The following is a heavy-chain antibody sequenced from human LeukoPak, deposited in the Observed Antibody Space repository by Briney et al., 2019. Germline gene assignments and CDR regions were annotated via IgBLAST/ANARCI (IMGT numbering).Heavy chain of an antibody. V-gene: IGHV3-30*18. J-gene: IGHJ6*02. Sequence: GGSLRLSCAASGFTFSSYGMHWVRQAPGKGLEWVAVIPYDGSNKYYADSVKGRFTISRDNSKNTLYLQMNSLRAEGTAVYYCAKGAGYYHTLYYYYGMDVWGQGTTVTVSS. CDR3: AKGAGYYHTLYYYYGMDV. D-gene: IGHD3-22*01. CDR2: IPYDGSNK. CDR1: GFTFSSYG.